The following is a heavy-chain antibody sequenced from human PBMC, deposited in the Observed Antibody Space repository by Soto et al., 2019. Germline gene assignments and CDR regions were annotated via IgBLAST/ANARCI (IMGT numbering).Heavy chain of an antibody. J-gene: IGHJ4*02. Sequence: PSEPLSLTCTVSGGSISSGGYYWSWIRQHQGKGLEWIGYIYYSGSTNYNPSLKSRVTISVDTSKNQFSLKLSSVTAADTAVYYCASYRGSGTLDYWGQGTLVTVSS. CDR1: GGSISSGGYY. D-gene: IGHD2-21*01. V-gene: IGHV4-61*08. CDR3: ASYRGSGTLDY. CDR2: IYYSGST.